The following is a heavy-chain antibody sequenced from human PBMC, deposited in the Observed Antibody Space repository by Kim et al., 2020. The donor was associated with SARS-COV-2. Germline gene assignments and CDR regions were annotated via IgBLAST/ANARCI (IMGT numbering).Heavy chain of an antibody. Sequence: GGSLRLSCAASGFTFSSYAMHWVRQAPGKGLEWVAVISYDGSNKYYADSVKGRFTISRDNSKNTLYLQMNSLRAEDTAVYYCARGSYYYDSSGYPLGKRGGDYWGQGTLVTVSS. J-gene: IGHJ4*02. CDR2: ISYDGSNK. V-gene: IGHV3-30-3*01. D-gene: IGHD3-22*01. CDR1: GFTFSSYA. CDR3: ARGSYYYDSSGYPLGKRGGDY.